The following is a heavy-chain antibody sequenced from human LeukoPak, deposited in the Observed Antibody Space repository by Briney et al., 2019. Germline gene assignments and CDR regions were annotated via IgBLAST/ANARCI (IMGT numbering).Heavy chain of an antibody. CDR1: GYTLTELS. CDR2: FDPEDGET. CDR3: ATYYYDSSGRIAEYFQH. V-gene: IGHV1-24*01. Sequence: GASVKVSCKVSGYTLTELSMHWVRQAPGKGLEWMGGFDPEDGETIYAQKFQGRVTMTEDTSTDTAYMELSSLRSEDTAVYYCATYYYDSSGRIAEYFQHWGQGTLVTVSS. D-gene: IGHD3-22*01. J-gene: IGHJ1*01.